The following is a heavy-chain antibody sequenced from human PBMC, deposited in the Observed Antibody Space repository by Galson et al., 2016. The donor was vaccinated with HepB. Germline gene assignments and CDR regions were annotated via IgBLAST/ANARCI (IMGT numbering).Heavy chain of an antibody. D-gene: IGHD6-19*01. CDR2: INQDGSKI. Sequence: SLRLSCAASSLIFNRDAIHWVRQAPGKGLEWVANINQDGSKINYMDSVKGRFTISRDNAKNSLCLQMSSLRAEDTAVYYCARDDSHYSSAWYDAFDIWGQGTMVTVSS. CDR3: ARDDSHYSSAWYDAFDI. CDR1: SLIFNRDA. V-gene: IGHV3-7*01. J-gene: IGHJ3*02.